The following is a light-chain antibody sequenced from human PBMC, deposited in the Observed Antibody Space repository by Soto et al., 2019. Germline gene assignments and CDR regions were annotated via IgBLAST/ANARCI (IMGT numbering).Light chain of an antibody. Sequence: QSALTQPPSVSGSPGQSVTISCTGTSSDVGDYNRVSWYQQPPGTAPKLILYEVYSRPSGVPDRFSGSKSGNTASLTISGLQPEDEADYYCSSYSTIGAEVHFGGGTKLTVL. CDR3: SSYSTIGAEVH. J-gene: IGLJ2*01. V-gene: IGLV2-18*02. CDR1: SSDVGDYNR. CDR2: EVY.